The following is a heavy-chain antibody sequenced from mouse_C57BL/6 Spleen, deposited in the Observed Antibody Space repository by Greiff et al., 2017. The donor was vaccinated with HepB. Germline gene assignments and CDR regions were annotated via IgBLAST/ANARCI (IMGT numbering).Heavy chain of an antibody. Sequence: DVMLVESGGGLVQPGGSLKLSCAASGFTFSDYYMYWVRQTPEKRLEWVAYISNGGGSTYYPDTVKGRFTISRDNAKNTLYLQMSRLKSEDTAMYYCASSYDFWYFDVWGTGTTVTVSS. CDR3: ASSYDFWYFDV. J-gene: IGHJ1*03. D-gene: IGHD2-4*01. V-gene: IGHV5-12*01. CDR2: ISNGGGST. CDR1: GFTFSDYY.